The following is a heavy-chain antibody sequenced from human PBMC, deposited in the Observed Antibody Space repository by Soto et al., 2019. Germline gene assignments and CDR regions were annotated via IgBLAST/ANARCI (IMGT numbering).Heavy chain of an antibody. D-gene: IGHD6-19*01. V-gene: IGHV3-33*01. CDR1: GFTFSSYG. CDR3: ARDLDSYSSGWPFDF. Sequence: GGSLRLSCAASGFTFSSYGMHWVRQAPGKGLEWVAVIWYDGSNKYYADSVKGRFTISRDNSKNTLYLQMNSLRAEDTAVYYCARDLDSYSSGWPFDFWGQATLVTVSS. J-gene: IGHJ4*02. CDR2: IWYDGSNK.